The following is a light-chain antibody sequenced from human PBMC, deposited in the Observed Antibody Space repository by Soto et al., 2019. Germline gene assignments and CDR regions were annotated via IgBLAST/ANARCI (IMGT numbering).Light chain of an antibody. CDR2: GAS. Sequence: EIVMTQSPATLSVSPGERATLSCRASQSVSGNLAWYQQRPGQAPMLLIYGASTRATGIPARFSGSGSGTEFTLTISSLQSEEFAVYYCQQYNNWPPITFGGGTKVEIK. CDR3: QQYNNWPPIT. CDR1: QSVSGN. V-gene: IGKV3-15*01. J-gene: IGKJ4*01.